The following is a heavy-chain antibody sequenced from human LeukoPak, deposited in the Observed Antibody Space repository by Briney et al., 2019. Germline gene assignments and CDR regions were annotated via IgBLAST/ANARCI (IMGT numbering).Heavy chain of an antibody. V-gene: IGHV4-59*01. CDR3: ARATNYYDSSGYYS. CDR2: IYYSGST. Sequence: SETLSLTCTVSGGSISSYYWSWIRQPPGKGLEWIGYIYYSGSTNYNPSLKSRVTISVDTSKNQFSLKLSSVTAADTAVYYCARATNYYDSSGYYSWGQGTLVTLSS. CDR1: GGSISSYY. D-gene: IGHD3-22*01. J-gene: IGHJ4*02.